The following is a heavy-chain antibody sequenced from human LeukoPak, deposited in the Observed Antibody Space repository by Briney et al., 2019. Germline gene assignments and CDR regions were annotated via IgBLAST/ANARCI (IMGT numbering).Heavy chain of an antibody. J-gene: IGHJ4*02. D-gene: IGHD2-15*01. CDR1: GGSISSYY. V-gene: IGHV4-59*01. CDR2: IYYGGST. Sequence: PSETLSLTCTVSGGSISSYYWSWIRQPPGKGLEWIGYIYYGGSTNYNPSLKSRVTISVDTSKNQFSLKLSSVTAADTAVYYCARGVCSGGSCYLSLNYWGQGTLVTVSS. CDR3: ARGVCSGGSCYLSLNY.